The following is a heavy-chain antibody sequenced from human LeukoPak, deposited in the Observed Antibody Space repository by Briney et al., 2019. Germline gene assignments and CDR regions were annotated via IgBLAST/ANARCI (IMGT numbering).Heavy chain of an antibody. Sequence: RASVKVSCKASGYTFTRYGLGWVRQAPGQGLEWMGWINTYRGNTNYARKFQGRVTMTTDTSTTTAYMELRGLSSDDTAVYYCARDKGTLVVVAATDYSDYWGQGTLVTVSS. D-gene: IGHD2-15*01. J-gene: IGHJ4*02. V-gene: IGHV1-18*01. CDR2: INTYRGNT. CDR1: GYTFTRYG. CDR3: ARDKGTLVVVAATDYSDY.